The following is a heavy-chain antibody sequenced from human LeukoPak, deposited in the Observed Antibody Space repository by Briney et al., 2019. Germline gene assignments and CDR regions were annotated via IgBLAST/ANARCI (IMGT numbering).Heavy chain of an antibody. Sequence: PGGSLRLSCAASGFTFSSYAMHWVRQAPGKGLEWVAVISYDGSNKYYADSVKGRFTISRDNSKNTLYLQMNSLRAEDTAVYYCAKVGSYYASGYWGQGTLVTVSS. CDR3: AKVGSYYASGY. CDR2: ISYDGSNK. V-gene: IGHV3-30-3*01. CDR1: GFTFSSYA. J-gene: IGHJ4*02. D-gene: IGHD1-26*01.